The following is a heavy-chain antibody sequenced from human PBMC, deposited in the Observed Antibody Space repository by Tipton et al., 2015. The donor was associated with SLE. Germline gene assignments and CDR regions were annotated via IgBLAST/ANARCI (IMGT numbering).Heavy chain of an antibody. CDR3: ARRTVTTWSDAFDI. J-gene: IGHJ3*02. Sequence: TLSLTCSVSGGSISTYYWSWFRQPPGKGLEWIGYIYYSGSTNHNPSLKSRVTISVDTSKNQFSLKLSSVTAADTAVYYCARRTVTTWSDAFDIWGQGTMVTVSS. CDR2: IYYSGST. V-gene: IGHV4-59*01. CDR1: GGSISTYY. D-gene: IGHD4-17*01.